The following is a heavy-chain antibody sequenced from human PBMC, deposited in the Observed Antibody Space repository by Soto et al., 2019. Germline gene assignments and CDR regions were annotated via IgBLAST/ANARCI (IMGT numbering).Heavy chain of an antibody. CDR1: GFTFSSYG. V-gene: IGHV3-33*01. CDR3: ARDLGLPPGIAVAGPGY. CDR2: IWYDGSNK. Sequence: PGGSLRLSCAASGFTFSSYGMHWVRQAPGKGLEWVAVIWYDGSNKYYADSVKGRFTISRDNSKNTLYLQMNSLRAEDTAVYYCARDLGLPPGIAVAGPGYWGQGTLVTVSS. J-gene: IGHJ4*02. D-gene: IGHD6-19*01.